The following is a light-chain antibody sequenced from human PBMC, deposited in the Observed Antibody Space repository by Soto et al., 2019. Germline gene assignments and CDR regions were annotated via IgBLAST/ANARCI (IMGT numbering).Light chain of an antibody. V-gene: IGKV1-5*01. CDR2: DAS. Sequence: DIQMTQSPSTLSASVGDTVTITCRASQTISGWLAWYQQRPGKAPNLLIFDASTLESGVPSRFSGSGSGTEFSLTISNLQPDDCATYYCQQYENYWTFGQGTKVDIK. CDR1: QTISGW. CDR3: QQYENYWT. J-gene: IGKJ1*01.